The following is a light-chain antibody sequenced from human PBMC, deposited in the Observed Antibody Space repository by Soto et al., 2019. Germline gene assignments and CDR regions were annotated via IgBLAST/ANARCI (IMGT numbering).Light chain of an antibody. CDR1: QSVSSNY. CDR2: GSS. CDR3: QQYGYSPRT. J-gene: IGKJ2*01. V-gene: IGKV3-20*01. Sequence: PGERATLSCRASQSVSSNYLAWYQQKPGQAPRLLIYGSSTRATGIPDRISGGGSGTDFNLTINRLEPEDFAVYYCQQYGYSPRTFGQGTKVDIK.